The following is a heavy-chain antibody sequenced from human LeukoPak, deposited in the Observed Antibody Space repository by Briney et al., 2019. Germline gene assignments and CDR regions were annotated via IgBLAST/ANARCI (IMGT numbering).Heavy chain of an antibody. J-gene: IGHJ4*02. CDR3: ARVDGSGSFIDY. D-gene: IGHD3-10*01. Sequence: GGSLRLSCAASGFAFSSYWMHWVRQAPGKGLVWVSRINSDGSSTRYADSVKGRFTISRDNAQNTLYLQMNSLRAEDTAVYYCARVDGSGSFIDYWGQGTLVTVSS. CDR1: GFAFSSYW. V-gene: IGHV3-74*01. CDR2: INSDGSST.